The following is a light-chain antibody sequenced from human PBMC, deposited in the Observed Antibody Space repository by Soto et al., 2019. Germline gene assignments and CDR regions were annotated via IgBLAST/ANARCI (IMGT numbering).Light chain of an antibody. J-gene: IGKJ4*01. CDR3: PQYDSYST. Sequence: EIQMTQSPSTLSAVVGERVTITCRSSQNIRSWMAWYQQKPGKDPRILIYKASSLQSGVQSRFRGSGSGTEFTLTISSLQPDDSATYHCPQYDSYSTFGGVTKVDIK. CDR2: KAS. V-gene: IGKV1-5*03. CDR1: QNIRSW.